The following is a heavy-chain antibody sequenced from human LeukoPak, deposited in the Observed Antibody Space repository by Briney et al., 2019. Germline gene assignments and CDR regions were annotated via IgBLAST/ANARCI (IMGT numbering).Heavy chain of an antibody. CDR2: INPGGGTT. V-gene: IGHV1-46*01. D-gene: IGHD5-12*01. Sequence: GASVKLSCKASGYTFSSYYIHWVRQAPGQGLEGMGIINPGGGTTAHAQKFQGRVTMTRDTSTSTVYMELSSLRSEDTAVYYCAGGTDLVAAIPYDYWGQGTLVTVSS. CDR1: GYTFSSYY. CDR3: AGGTDLVAAIPYDY. J-gene: IGHJ4*02.